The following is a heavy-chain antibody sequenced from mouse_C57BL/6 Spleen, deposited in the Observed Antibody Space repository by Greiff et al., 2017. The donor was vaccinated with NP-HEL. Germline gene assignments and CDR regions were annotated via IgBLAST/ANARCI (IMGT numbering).Heavy chain of an antibody. V-gene: IGHV1-64*01. CDR3: ARWGYYSNFDY. J-gene: IGHJ2*01. Sequence: QVQLQQPGAELVKPGASVKLSCKASGYTFTSYWMHWVKQRPGQGLEWIGMIHPNSGSTNYNEKFKSKATLTVDKSSSTAYMQLSSLTSEDSAVYYCARWGYYSNFDYWGQGTTLTVSS. CDR1: GYTFTSYW. D-gene: IGHD2-5*01. CDR2: IHPNSGST.